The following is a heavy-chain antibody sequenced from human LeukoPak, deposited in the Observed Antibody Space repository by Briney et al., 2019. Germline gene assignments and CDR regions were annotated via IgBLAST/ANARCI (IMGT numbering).Heavy chain of an antibody. Sequence: GGSLRLSCAASGFTFDDYGMSWVRQAPGKGLEWVSGINWNGGSTGYADSVKGRFTISRDNAKNSLYLQMNSLRAEDTALYYCARVRNFWSGYWWGTPGPTYYYYMDVWGKGTTVTVSS. D-gene: IGHD3-3*01. CDR3: ARVRNFWSGYWWGTPGPTYYYYMDV. CDR2: INWNGGST. CDR1: GFTFDDYG. V-gene: IGHV3-20*04. J-gene: IGHJ6*03.